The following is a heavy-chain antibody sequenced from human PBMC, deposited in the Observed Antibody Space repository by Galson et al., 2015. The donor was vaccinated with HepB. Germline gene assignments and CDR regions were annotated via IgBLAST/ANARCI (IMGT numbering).Heavy chain of an antibody. CDR2: IIPIFGTA. CDR3: ARAILGYCSGGSCYGYYYYYYMDV. V-gene: IGHV1-69*13. J-gene: IGHJ6*03. CDR1: GGTFSSYA. D-gene: IGHD2-15*01. Sequence: SVKVSCKASGGTFSSYAISWVRQAPGQGLEWTGGIIPIFGTANYAQKFQGRVTITADESTSTAYMELSSLRSEDTAVYYCARAILGYCSGGSCYGYYYYYYMDVWGKGTTVTVSS.